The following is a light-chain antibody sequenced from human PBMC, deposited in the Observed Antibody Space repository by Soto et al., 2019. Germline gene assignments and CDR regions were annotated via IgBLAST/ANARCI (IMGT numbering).Light chain of an antibody. CDR3: SSYTSSSTPYV. J-gene: IGLJ1*01. CDR2: DVS. CDR1: SSDVGGYNY. Sequence: QSALTQPASVSGYPGQSITISCTGTSSDVGGYNYVSWYQQHPGKAPKLMIYDVSNRPSGVSNRFSGSKSGNTASLTISGLQDEDEADYYCSSYTSSSTPYVFGTGTKLTVL. V-gene: IGLV2-14*01.